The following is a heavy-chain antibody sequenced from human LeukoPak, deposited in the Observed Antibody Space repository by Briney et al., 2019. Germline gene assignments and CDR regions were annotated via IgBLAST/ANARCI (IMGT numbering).Heavy chain of an antibody. D-gene: IGHD2-21*01. J-gene: IGHJ4*02. Sequence: SETLSLTCTVSGGSISSSSYYWGWIRQPPGKGLVWIGSIYYSGSTYYNPSLKSRVTISVDTSKNQFSLRLSSVTAADTAMYYCARHEVYSHYYFDYWGQGTLVTVSS. CDR1: GGSISSSSYY. CDR3: ARHEVYSHYYFDY. V-gene: IGHV4-39*01. CDR2: IYYSGST.